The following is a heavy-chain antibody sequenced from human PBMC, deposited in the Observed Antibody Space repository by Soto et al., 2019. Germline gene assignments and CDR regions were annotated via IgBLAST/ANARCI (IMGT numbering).Heavy chain of an antibody. D-gene: IGHD7-27*01. V-gene: IGHV3-64*01. Sequence: ESGGGLVQPGGSLTLSCVASGFTFTTYCMHWVRQAPGKGLEYLSAISNDAVHTYYANSVKDRFTISRDNSKDTLYLHMGRLTPADMAVYYCARAHLPWAYPPYGMDVWGQATTVTVSS. CDR2: ISNDAVHT. CDR1: GFTFTTYC. CDR3: ARAHLPWAYPPYGMDV. J-gene: IGHJ6*02.